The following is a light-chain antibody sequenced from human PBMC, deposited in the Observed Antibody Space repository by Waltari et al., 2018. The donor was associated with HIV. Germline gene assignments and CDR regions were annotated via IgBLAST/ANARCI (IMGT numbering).Light chain of an antibody. CDR1: SNDLGRYDL. CDR3: CAYAGITTWV. V-gene: IGLV2-23*02. J-gene: IGLJ3*02. Sequence: QSALTQPASVSGSPGQSITISCTGTSNDLGRYDLVSWYQHQPGRAPKLLNYDVPKWPSGVSRRFAGAKSGATASLTISGLQAEDEADYYCCAYAGITTWVFGGGTKVTVL. CDR2: DVP.